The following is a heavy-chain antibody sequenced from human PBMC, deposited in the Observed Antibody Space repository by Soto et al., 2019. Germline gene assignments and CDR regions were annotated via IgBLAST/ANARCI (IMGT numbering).Heavy chain of an antibody. D-gene: IGHD3-3*01. Sequence: KTSETLSLTCAVSGGSISSSYWWNWVRQPPGKGLEWIGKIYHSGSTNYNPSLKNRVTISVDKSNNQFSLRLSSVTAADTAVYFCVTSINYDFWRDGGRHYYFDYWGQGTLVTVSS. V-gene: IGHV4-4*02. CDR2: IYHSGST. CDR3: VTSINYDFWRDGGRHYYFDY. CDR1: GGSISSSYW. J-gene: IGHJ4*02.